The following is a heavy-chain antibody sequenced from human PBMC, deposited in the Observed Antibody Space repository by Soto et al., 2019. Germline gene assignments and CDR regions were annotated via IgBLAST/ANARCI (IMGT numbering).Heavy chain of an antibody. D-gene: IGHD2-2*01. CDR2: ISGAGGNT. V-gene: IGHV3-23*01. CDR3: AKDPVPQLLPSWWFDP. Sequence: EVQLLESGGGLVQPGGSLRLSCAASGFAFGAYAMTWVRQAPGKGLEWFSVISGAGGNTYYADSVKGRFTVSRDNSKKMLYLEMNSLRVEDTAIYYCAKDPVPQLLPSWWFDPWGQGTRVTVSS. J-gene: IGHJ5*02. CDR1: GFAFGAYA.